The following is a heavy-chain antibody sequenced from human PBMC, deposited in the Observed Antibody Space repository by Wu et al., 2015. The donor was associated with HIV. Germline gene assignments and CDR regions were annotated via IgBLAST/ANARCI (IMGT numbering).Heavy chain of an antibody. V-gene: IGHV1-8*02. CDR3: ARAHYYGSGRPTGLYYAMDV. D-gene: IGHD3-10*01. J-gene: IGHJ6*02. CDR2: MNPNSGNT. Sequence: QVQLVQSGAEVKKPGASVKVSCQASGYTFTGYYMHWLRQAPGQGLEWMGWMNPNSGNTGYAENLQGRIIMTRDTSISTAYMELSILRSEDTAVYYCARAHYYGSGRPTGLYYAMDVWGQGTTVTVSS. CDR1: GYTFTGYY.